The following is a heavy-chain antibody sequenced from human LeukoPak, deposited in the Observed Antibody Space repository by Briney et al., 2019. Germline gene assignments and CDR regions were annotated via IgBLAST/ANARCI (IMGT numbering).Heavy chain of an antibody. V-gene: IGHV3-43*01. D-gene: IGHD3-10*01. J-gene: IGHJ6*02. CDR1: GFTFDDYT. CDR3: AKDIESWFGSQDVANPTGYYYYGMDV. Sequence: GGSLRLSCAASGFTFDDYTMHWVRQAPGKGLEWVSLISWDGGSTYYADSVKGRFTISRDNSKNSLYLQMNSLRTEDTALYYCAKDIESWFGSQDVANPTGYYYYGMDVWGQGTTVTVSS. CDR2: ISWDGGST.